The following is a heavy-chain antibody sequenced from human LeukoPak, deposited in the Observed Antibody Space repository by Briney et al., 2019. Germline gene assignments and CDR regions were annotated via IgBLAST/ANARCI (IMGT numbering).Heavy chain of an antibody. Sequence: GGSLRLSCAASGFTFTTNWMSWVRQTPGKGLEWVANIKEDGSKIYYVDSVRGRFTISRDNAKNSLYLQMDSLRAEDTAVYYCARESTVAGTIFDFWGQGTLVTVSS. CDR1: GFTFTTNW. CDR3: ARESTVAGTIFDF. CDR2: IKEDGSKI. D-gene: IGHD6-19*01. V-gene: IGHV3-7*04. J-gene: IGHJ4*02.